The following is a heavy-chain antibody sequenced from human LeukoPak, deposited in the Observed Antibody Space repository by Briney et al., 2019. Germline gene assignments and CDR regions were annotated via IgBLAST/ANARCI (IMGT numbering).Heavy chain of an antibody. J-gene: IGHJ6*02. CDR1: GFTFDDYA. CDR3: AKDFGYCSSTSCFSGMDV. V-gene: IGHV3-9*01. D-gene: IGHD2-2*03. CDR2: ISWNSGSI. Sequence: GGSLRLSCAASGFTFDDYAMHWVRQAPGKGLEWVSGISWNSGSIGYADSVKGRFTISRDNAKNSLYLQMNSLRAEDTALYYCAKDFGYCSSTSCFSGMDVWGQGTTVTVSS.